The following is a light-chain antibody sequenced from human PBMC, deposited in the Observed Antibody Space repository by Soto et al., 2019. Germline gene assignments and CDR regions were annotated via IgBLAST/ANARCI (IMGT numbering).Light chain of an antibody. CDR3: MVFMGSGIGV. J-gene: IGLJ3*02. CDR2: STN. Sequence: QAVVTQEPSFSVSPGGTVTLTCGLSSGSVSSNYYPSWYQQTPGQAPRTLIYSTNTRSSGVPDRFSGSILGNKAALTITGAQADDESDYYCMVFMGSGIGVFGGGTKVTVL. CDR1: SGSVSSNYY. V-gene: IGLV8-61*01.